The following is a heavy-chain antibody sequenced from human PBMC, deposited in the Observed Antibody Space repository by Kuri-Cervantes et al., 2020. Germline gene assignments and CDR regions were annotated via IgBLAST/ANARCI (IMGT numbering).Heavy chain of an antibody. D-gene: IGHD6-13*01. V-gene: IGHV3-53*05. CDR3: AKDPLSAAAGY. J-gene: IGHJ4*02. CDR1: GFTVSSNY. Sequence: GGSLRLSCAASGFTVSSNYMSWVRQAPGKGLEWVSVIYSGGSTYYADSVKGRFTISRDNAKNSLYLQMNSLRAEDTALYYCAKDPLSAAAGYWGQGTLVTVSS. CDR2: IYSGGST.